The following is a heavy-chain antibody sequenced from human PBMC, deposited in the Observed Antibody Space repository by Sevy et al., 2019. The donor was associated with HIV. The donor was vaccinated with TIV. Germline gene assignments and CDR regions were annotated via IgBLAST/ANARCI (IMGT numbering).Heavy chain of an antibody. CDR3: ARDLEYSGNGLDV. CDR2: ISYDINNK. CDR1: GFTFFAYT. D-gene: IGHD2-15*01. J-gene: IGHJ6*02. V-gene: IGHV3-30-3*01. Sequence: GGSLRLSCAASGFTFFAYTMHWVRQAPGKGLEWVALISYDINNKYYADSVKGRFTISRDNSKNTPYLQMNSLRPEDTAVYYCARDLEYSGNGLDVWGQGTTVTVSS.